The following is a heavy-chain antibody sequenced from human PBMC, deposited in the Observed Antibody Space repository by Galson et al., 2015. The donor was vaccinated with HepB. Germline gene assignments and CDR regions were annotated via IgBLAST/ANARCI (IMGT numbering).Heavy chain of an antibody. CDR1: GDSFSIYA. Sequence: SVKVSCKASGDSFSIYAMSWVRQPPGQGLEWMGGISPILGIPNYEQKFQDRVTITADKSTGTAFMELSSLRSEDTAVYYCARADDFWSGYRDAGTSRWFDSWGQGTLVIVSS. CDR3: ARADDFWSGYRDAGTSRWFDS. CDR2: ISPILGIP. V-gene: IGHV1-69*10. J-gene: IGHJ5*01. D-gene: IGHD3-3*01.